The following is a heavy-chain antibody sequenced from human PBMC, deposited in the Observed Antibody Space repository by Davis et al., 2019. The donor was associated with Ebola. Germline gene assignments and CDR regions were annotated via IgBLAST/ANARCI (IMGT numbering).Heavy chain of an antibody. V-gene: IGHV1-46*01. CDR1: GGTFSSYA. CDR3: ARKGYYCDSSGYYSNWFDP. Sequence: ASVKVSCKASGGTFSSYAISWVRQAPGQGLEWMGIINPSGGSTSYAQKFQGRVTMTRDTSTSTVYMELSSLRSEDTAVYYCARKGYYCDSSGYYSNWFDPWGQGTLVTVSS. J-gene: IGHJ5*02. D-gene: IGHD3-22*01. CDR2: INPSGGST.